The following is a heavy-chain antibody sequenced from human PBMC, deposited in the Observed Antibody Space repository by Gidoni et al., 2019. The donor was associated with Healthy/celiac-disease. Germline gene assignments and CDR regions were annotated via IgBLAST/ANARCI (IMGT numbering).Heavy chain of an antibody. CDR1: GGSISSYF. Sequence: QVQLQESCPGLVTPSETLSLTCTVSGGSISSYFWSWIRQPPGKGLEWIGYIYYSGSTNYNPALKSRVTISVDTSKNQFSLKLSSVTAADTAVYYCARGGRGLRFDYWGQGTLVTVSS. CDR3: ARGGRGLRFDY. J-gene: IGHJ4*02. D-gene: IGHD5-12*01. V-gene: IGHV4-59*01. CDR2: IYYSGST.